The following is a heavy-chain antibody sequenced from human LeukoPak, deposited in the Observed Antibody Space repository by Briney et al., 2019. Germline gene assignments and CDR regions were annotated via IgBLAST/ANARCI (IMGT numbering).Heavy chain of an antibody. V-gene: IGHV3-73*01. CDR1: GFAFSGSS. CDR3: TSSTYGGADN. D-gene: IGHD4-17*01. J-gene: IGHJ4*02. CDR2: IRDKANDYAT. Sequence: QAGGSLRLSCAASGFAFSGSSIHWVRQASGKGLEWVGRIRDKANDYATAYAASVKGRFTISRDDSKNTAYLQMNSLKTEDTAVFYRTSSTYGGADNWGQGTLVTVSS.